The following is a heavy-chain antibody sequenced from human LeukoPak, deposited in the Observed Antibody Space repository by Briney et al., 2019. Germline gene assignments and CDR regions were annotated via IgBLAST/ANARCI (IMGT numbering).Heavy chain of an antibody. V-gene: IGHV4-39*01. Sequence: SETLSLTCTVSGGSISSSSYYWGWIRQPPGKGLEWIGSIYYSGSTYYNPSLKSRVTISVDTSKNQFSLKLSSVTAADTAVYYCARRSSANWFDPWGQGTLVTVSS. CDR2: IYYSGST. CDR3: ARRSSANWFDP. J-gene: IGHJ5*02. D-gene: IGHD3-22*01. CDR1: GGSISSSSYY.